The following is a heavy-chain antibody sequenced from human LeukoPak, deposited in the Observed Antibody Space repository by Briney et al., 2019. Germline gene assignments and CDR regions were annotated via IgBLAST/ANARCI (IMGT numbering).Heavy chain of an antibody. CDR2: NSAYNGNT. D-gene: IGHD3-22*01. Sequence: ASVKVSRKASGYTFTSYGISWVRQAPGQGLEWMGWNSAYNGNTNYAQKFQGRVTMTTDTSTSTAYMELRSLRSDDTAVYYCARARGYYDSSGYYQTSHFDYWGQGTLVTVSS. CDR3: ARARGYYDSSGYYQTSHFDY. J-gene: IGHJ4*02. CDR1: GYTFTSYG. V-gene: IGHV1-18*01.